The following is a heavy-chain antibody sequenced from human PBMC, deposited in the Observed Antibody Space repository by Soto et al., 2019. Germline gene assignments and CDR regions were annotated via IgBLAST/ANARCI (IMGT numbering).Heavy chain of an antibody. J-gene: IGHJ6*02. Sequence: QVQLVQSGAEVKKPGASVKVSCKVSGYTLTELSMHWVRQAPGKGLEWMGGFDPEDGETIYAQKFQVRVTMTVDTSTDTAYMDLSSLRSADTAVYYCATLPFLSGPRMDLWGQGTTVTVSS. D-gene: IGHD3-3*01. V-gene: IGHV1-24*01. CDR3: ATLPFLSGPRMDL. CDR1: GYTLTELS. CDR2: FDPEDGET.